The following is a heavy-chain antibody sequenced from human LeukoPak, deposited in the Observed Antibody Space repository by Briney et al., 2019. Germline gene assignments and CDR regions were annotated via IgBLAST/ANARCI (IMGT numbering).Heavy chain of an antibody. CDR2: INSDGSST. J-gene: IGHJ4*02. D-gene: IGHD1-26*01. Sequence: PGGSLRLSCAASGFSFSSYWMHGVRQAPGKGLVWVSRINSDGSSTSYADSVKGRFTISRDNTRNTLYLQMNSPRAGDTAVYYCARVRVGATAKGHYFDYWGQGTLVTVSS. V-gene: IGHV3-74*01. CDR3: ARVRVGATAKGHYFDY. CDR1: GFSFSSYW.